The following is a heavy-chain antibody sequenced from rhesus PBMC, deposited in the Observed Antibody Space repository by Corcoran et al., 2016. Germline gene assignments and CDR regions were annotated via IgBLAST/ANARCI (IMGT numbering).Heavy chain of an antibody. Sequence: EVQLVESGGGLVQPGGSLRLSCAASGFTFSDYYMRWVRQAPGKGLDWVSSIRRASSHIYYADSVKGRFTISRDNAKNSLYLQMNSLKTEDTAVYYCTRLGPLGYYFDSWGQGVLVTVSS. CDR1: GFTFSDYY. D-gene: IGHD3-34*01. CDR2: IRRASSHI. V-gene: IGHV3S16*01. J-gene: IGHJ4*01. CDR3: TRLGPLGYYFDS.